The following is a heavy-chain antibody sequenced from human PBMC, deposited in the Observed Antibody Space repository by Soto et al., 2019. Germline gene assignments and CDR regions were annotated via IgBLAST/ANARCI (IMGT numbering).Heavy chain of an antibody. CDR3: ARHSDPMTYGDYDFDY. J-gene: IGHJ4*02. V-gene: IGHV5-10-1*01. CDR1: GYSFTSYW. D-gene: IGHD4-17*01. Sequence: GESLKISCKGSGYSFTSYWISWVRQMPGKGLEWMGRIDPSDSYTNYSPSFQGHVTISADKSISTAYLQWSSLKASDTAMYYCARHSDPMTYGDYDFDYWGQGTLVTVSS. CDR2: IDPSDSYT.